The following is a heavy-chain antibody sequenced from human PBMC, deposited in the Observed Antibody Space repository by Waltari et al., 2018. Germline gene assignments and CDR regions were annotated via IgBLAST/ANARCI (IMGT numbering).Heavy chain of an antibody. J-gene: IGHJ3*02. CDR1: GFTFSSYW. Sequence: EVQLVESGGGLVQPGGSLRLSCAASGFTFSSYWMHWVRQAPGKGLVGVSRINREGGSTRYADSVKGRCTISRDNAKNTLYLQMNSLRAEDTAVYYCASDSSGSSDAFDIWGQGTMVTVSS. CDR3: ASDSSGSSDAFDI. V-gene: IGHV3-74*01. D-gene: IGHD3-22*01. CDR2: INREGGST.